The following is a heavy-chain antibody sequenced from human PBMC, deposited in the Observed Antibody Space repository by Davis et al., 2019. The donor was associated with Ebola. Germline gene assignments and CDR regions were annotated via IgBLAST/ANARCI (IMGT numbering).Heavy chain of an antibody. CDR3: AKDRGSVSIAALFDY. D-gene: IGHD6-6*01. V-gene: IGHV3-30*02. CDR2: VRSHGSDD. J-gene: IGHJ4*02. CDR1: GFTFNIFD. Sequence: GGSLRLSCAASGFTFNIFDMHWVRQAPGRGLEWVAFVRSHGSDDHYADSVKGRFTISRDNSKNTLYLQMNSLRPEDTAVYYCAKDRGSVSIAALFDYWGQGTLVTVSS.